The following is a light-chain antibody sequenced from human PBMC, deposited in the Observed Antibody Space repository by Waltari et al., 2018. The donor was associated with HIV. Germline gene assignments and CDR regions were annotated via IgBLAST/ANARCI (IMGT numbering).Light chain of an antibody. J-gene: IGLJ2*01. CDR1: KIGSKS. CDR3: QVWDSSSGVV. Sequence: SYVLTQSPSVPVAPGKKARITCGGNKIGSKSVHWYPRQPGQAPVLVISYDSTRPSGIPERFSGSNSGNTATLTSSRVEAGDEADYYWQVWDSSSGVVFGGGTRLTVL. CDR2: YDS. V-gene: IGLV3-21*04.